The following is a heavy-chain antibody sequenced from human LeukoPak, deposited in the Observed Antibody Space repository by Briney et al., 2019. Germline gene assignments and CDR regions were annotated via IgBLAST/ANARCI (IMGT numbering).Heavy chain of an antibody. Sequence: SETLSLTCAVYGGSFSGYYWSWIRQPPGKGLEWIGEINHSGSTNYNPSLKSRVTISVDASKNQFSLKLSSVTAADTAVYYCARVYSSGWYYFDYWGQGTLVTVSS. J-gene: IGHJ4*02. V-gene: IGHV4-34*01. CDR3: ARVYSSGWYYFDY. CDR2: INHSGST. CDR1: GGSFSGYY. D-gene: IGHD6-19*01.